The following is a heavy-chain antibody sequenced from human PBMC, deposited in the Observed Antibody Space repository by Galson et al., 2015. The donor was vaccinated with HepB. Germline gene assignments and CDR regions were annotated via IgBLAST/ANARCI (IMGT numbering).Heavy chain of an antibody. CDR2: ISGSGGST. Sequence: SLRLSCAASGFTFSSYAMTWVRQAPGKGLEWVSGISGSGGSTYYADSVKGRFTISRDNSKNRLYLQMNSLRAEDTAVYYCAKDMGYSNSRGFDYWGQGTLVTVSS. J-gene: IGHJ4*02. CDR3: AKDMGYSNSRGFDY. CDR1: GFTFSSYA. D-gene: IGHD6-6*01. V-gene: IGHV3-23*01.